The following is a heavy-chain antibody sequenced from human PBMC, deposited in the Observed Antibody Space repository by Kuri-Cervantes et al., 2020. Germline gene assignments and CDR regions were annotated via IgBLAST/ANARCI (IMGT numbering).Heavy chain of an antibody. V-gene: IGHV3-33*08. CDR2: IWYDGSNK. D-gene: IGHD5-18*01. CDR1: GFTFSSYG. CDR3: ARDLYSYGPWGYYGMDV. J-gene: IGHJ6*02. Sequence: GESLKISCAGSGFTFSSYGMHWVRQAPGKGLEWVAVIWYDGSNKYYADSVKGRFTISRDNSKNTLYLQMNSLRAEDTAVYYCARDLYSYGPWGYYGMDVWGQGTTVTVSS.